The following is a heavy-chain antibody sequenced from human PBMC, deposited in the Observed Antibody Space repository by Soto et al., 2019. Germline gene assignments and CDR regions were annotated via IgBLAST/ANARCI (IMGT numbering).Heavy chain of an antibody. J-gene: IGHJ4*02. Sequence: ESGGGLVRPGGSLRISCAASRFPFSDAWMSWVRQAPGKGLEWVARIRSKTDGGTTEYAAPVKGRFIISRDDSRNTLSLQMNSLETEDTAVYYCTTLYSGYDYVGYWGQGTLVTVSS. CDR2: IRSKTDGGTT. CDR1: RFPFSDAW. V-gene: IGHV3-15*01. D-gene: IGHD5-12*01. CDR3: TTLYSGYDYVGY.